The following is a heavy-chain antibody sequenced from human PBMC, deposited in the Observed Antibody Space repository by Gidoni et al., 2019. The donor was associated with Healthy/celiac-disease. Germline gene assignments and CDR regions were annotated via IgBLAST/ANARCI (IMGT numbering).Heavy chain of an antibody. V-gene: IGHV4-59*01. CDR1: GGSISSNY. Sequence: QVQLQESGPGLVKPSETLSLTCTVTGGSISSNYWTWIRQPPGKGLEFIGYISYSGSTNYNPSLKSRVTISVDTSKTQFSLKLSSVTAADTAVYYCARGHSSGWPYYFDNWGQGTLVTVSS. D-gene: IGHD6-19*01. CDR3: ARGHSSGWPYYFDN. J-gene: IGHJ4*02. CDR2: ISYSGST.